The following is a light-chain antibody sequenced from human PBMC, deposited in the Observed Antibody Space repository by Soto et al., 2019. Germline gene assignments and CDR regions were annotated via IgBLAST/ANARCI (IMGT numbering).Light chain of an antibody. CDR1: QTIFYTSSNKNY. J-gene: IGKJ3*01. CDR2: WAS. V-gene: IGKV4-1*01. CDR3: QQYYSTPFT. Sequence: DIVLTQSPDSLAVSLGERATIHCKSSQTIFYTSSNKNYLAWYQQRPGQPPKLLIYWASDRESGVPNRFSGSGSGTDFTLTISGLHAEDVAVYYCQQYYSTPFTFGPGTRLDIK.